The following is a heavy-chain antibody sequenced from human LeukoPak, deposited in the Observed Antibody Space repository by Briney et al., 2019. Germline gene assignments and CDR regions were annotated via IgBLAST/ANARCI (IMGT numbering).Heavy chain of an antibody. CDR2: INHSGST. Sequence: SETLSLTCAVNGGSFSGYYWSWIRQPPGKGLEWIGEINHSGSTNYNPSLKSRVTISVDTSKNQFSLKLSSVTAADTAVYYCASRNHSYGPPADYWGQGTLVTVSS. CDR3: ASRNHSYGPPADY. V-gene: IGHV4-34*01. J-gene: IGHJ4*02. CDR1: GGSFSGYY. D-gene: IGHD5-18*01.